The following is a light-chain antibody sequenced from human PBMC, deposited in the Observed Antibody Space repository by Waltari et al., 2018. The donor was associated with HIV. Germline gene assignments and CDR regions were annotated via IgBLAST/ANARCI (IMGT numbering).Light chain of an antibody. Sequence: QSVLTQPPSVSGAPGQRVTISCTGNSSNIGAGFDVHWYQQLPETAPKLLSYGDPNRPSGVPDRFSGSKSGTSASLAITGLQAEDEADYYCQSYDSGLSVVFGGGTKLTVL. CDR3: QSYDSGLSVV. CDR2: GDP. J-gene: IGLJ3*02. V-gene: IGLV1-40*01. CDR1: SSNIGAGFD.